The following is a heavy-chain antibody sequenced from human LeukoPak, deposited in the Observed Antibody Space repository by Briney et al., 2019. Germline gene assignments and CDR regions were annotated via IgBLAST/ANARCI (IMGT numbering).Heavy chain of an antibody. CDR1: GFTFSSYW. CDR2: INSDGSST. D-gene: IGHD3-22*01. V-gene: IGHV3-74*01. J-gene: IGHJ3*02. Sequence: GGSLRLSCAASGFTFSSYWMHWVRHAPGKGLVWVSRINSDGSSTSYADSVKGRFTISRDNAKNALYLQMNSLRAEDTAVYYCARDHPILLQNAFDIWGQGTMVTVSS. CDR3: ARDHPILLQNAFDI.